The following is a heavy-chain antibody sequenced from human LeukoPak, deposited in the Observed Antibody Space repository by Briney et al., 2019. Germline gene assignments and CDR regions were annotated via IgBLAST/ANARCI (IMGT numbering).Heavy chain of an antibody. CDR1: GFTFSNYW. V-gene: IGHV3-7*04. CDR3: ARADNYGSILDY. Sequence: GGSLRLSYAASGFTFSNYWMSWVPQSPGRGLEWVANIDQDGSAEYYVDSVGGRFTVSRDNAKNSLYLQIDSLRAEDTAVYYCARADNYGSILDYWGRGTLVSVSS. D-gene: IGHD3-10*01. J-gene: IGHJ4*02. CDR2: IDQDGSAE.